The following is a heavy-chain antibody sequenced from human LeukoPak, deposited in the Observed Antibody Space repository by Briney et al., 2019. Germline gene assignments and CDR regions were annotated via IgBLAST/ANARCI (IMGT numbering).Heavy chain of an antibody. J-gene: IGHJ4*02. Sequence: GGSLRLSCAASGFTFSNYGMHWVRQAPGKGLEWVTFIRYDGDNKYYAHSLKGRFTISRDNSKNTLYLQMNSLRAEDTAVYYCARDFSVLVAARYLDYWGQGTLVTVSS. CDR3: ARDFSVLVAARYLDY. CDR1: GFTFSNYG. CDR2: IRYDGDNK. D-gene: IGHD2-15*01. V-gene: IGHV3-30*02.